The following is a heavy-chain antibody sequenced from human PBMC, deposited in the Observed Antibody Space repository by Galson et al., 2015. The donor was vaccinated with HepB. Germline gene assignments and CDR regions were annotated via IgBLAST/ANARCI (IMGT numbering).Heavy chain of an antibody. V-gene: IGHV3-23*01. J-gene: IGHJ4*02. D-gene: IGHD3-22*01. CDR2: ISKSGGST. CDR3: AKLRGPYYDSGGDVDY. CDR1: GFTFSNYA. Sequence: SLRLSCAASGFTFSNYAMSWVRQAPGKGLEWVSGISKSGGSTYYADSMKGRYTISRDNSKNTMYLQMSSLRAEDTAVYYCAKLRGPYYDSGGDVDYWGQGTLVTVSS.